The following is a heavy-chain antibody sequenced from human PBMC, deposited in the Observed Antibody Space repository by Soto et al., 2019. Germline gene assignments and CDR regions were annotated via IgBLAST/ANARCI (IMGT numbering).Heavy chain of an antibody. CDR2: IYYSRTT. CDR3: ARVVGAYSNYYYYGMDV. D-gene: IGHD5-18*01. V-gene: IGHV4-39*01. J-gene: IGHJ6*02. Sequence: PSETLSLPCTVAAGSISSSSYYWGWIRQPPGKRLWWIGSIYYSRTTYYSPSPKSRVTISVDTSKNRFSLKLSSVTAADTALYYSARVVGAYSNYYYYGMDVWGQRPTGTVSS. CDR1: AGSISSSSYY.